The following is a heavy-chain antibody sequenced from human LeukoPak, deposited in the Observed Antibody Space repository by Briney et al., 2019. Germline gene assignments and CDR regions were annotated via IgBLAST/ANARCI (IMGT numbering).Heavy chain of an antibody. J-gene: IGHJ2*01. CDR2: IHSSGST. Sequence: SETLSLTCTVSGGSINNVNYWWGWIRQPPGKGLEWIGSIHSSGSTHYNPSLKARVTISVDTSRNYFSLRLISVTAPDTTVYYCARQRGDSNWFFDLWGRGTLVTVSS. D-gene: IGHD3-16*01. CDR1: GGSINNVNYW. CDR3: ARQRGDSNWFFDL. V-gene: IGHV4-39*01.